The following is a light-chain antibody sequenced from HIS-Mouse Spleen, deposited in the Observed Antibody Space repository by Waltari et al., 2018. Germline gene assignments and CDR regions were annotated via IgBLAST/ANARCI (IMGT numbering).Light chain of an antibody. CDR3: QAWDSSTGV. CDR1: NIGSKS. V-gene: IGLV3-21*01. Sequence: SYVLTQPPSVSVAPGKTARITCGGNNIGSKSVHWYQQKPGQAPVLVVYDDSDRPSGTPERFSGSNSGNTATLTISGTQAMDEADYYCQAWDSSTGVFGGGTKLTVL. J-gene: IGLJ2*01. CDR2: DDS.